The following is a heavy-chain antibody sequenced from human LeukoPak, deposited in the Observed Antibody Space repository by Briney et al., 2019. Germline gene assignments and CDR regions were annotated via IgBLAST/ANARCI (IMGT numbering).Heavy chain of an antibody. J-gene: IGHJ3*02. V-gene: IGHV3-48*01. D-gene: IGHD2-15*01. Sequence: GGSLRLSCVGSGFTFSNYLMNWVRQAPGKGLEWVSFISSTGGTIYYSDAVKGRFTVSRDNAKNSLLLQMNSLRAEDTALYYCARGYSRAAFDIWGQGTMVTVSS. CDR3: ARGYSRAAFDI. CDR2: ISSTGGTI. CDR1: GFTFSNYL.